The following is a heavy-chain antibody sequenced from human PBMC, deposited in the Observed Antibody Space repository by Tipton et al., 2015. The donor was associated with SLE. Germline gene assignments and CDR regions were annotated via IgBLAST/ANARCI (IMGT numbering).Heavy chain of an antibody. D-gene: IGHD5-24*01. Sequence: GLVKPSETLSLTCTVSGDTISDHYWSWVRQVPGRGLEWISYIKNDGISTSDADSVKGRFTISRDNAKNTLYLQMNSLRAEDTAVYYCVRNAYNGAFDIWGQGTMVTVSS. J-gene: IGHJ3*02. V-gene: IGHV3-74*01. CDR2: IKNDGIST. CDR1: GDTISDHY. CDR3: VRNAYNGAFDI.